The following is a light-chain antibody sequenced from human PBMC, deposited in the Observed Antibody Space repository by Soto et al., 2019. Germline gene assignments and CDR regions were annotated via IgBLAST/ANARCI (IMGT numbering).Light chain of an antibody. CDR3: QQYKSYSQFT. J-gene: IGKJ5*01. V-gene: IGKV1-17*01. CDR1: QGIRND. Sequence: IQMTQSPSSLSASVGDRVTITCRASQGIRNDLGWYKQKPGRAPNLLIYDASTLQSGVSSRFSGSGSGTEFTLTINRLQPDDFATYYCQQYKSYSQFTFGQGTRLEIK. CDR2: DAS.